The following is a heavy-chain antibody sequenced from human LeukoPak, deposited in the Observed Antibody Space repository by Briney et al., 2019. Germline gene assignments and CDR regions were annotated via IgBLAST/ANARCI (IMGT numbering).Heavy chain of an antibody. CDR2: IYYSGST. V-gene: IGHV4-59*01. CDR3: ARSRAYYDFWSGYDSRAYYFDY. J-gene: IGHJ4*02. Sequence: SETLSLTCTVSGSSISDYSWSWIRQPPGKGLEWIGFIYYSGSTNYNPSPKNRVTVVDTSKNQFSLKLRSVTAADTAVYYCARSRAYYDFWSGYDSRAYYFDYWGQGTLVTVSS. CDR1: GSSISDYS. D-gene: IGHD3-3*01.